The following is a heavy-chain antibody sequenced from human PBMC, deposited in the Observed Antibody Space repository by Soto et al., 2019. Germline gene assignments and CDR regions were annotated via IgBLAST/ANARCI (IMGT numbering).Heavy chain of an antibody. CDR2: ISRSHSAI. CDR3: ATEVPNGYTPYY. CDR1: GFSLSNSG. Sequence: AGSLRVSCLASGFSLSNSGMFWVRQAPGKGLEWISYISRSHSAIYYADSVKGRFTMSRDNAKNSIFLQMNSLTDEDRAVYYSATEVPNGYTPYY. D-gene: IGHD5-12*01. J-gene: IGHJ6*03. V-gene: IGHV3-48*02.